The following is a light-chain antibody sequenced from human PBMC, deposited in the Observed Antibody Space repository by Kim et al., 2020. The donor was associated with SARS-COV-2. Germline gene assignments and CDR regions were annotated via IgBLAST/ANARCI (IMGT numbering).Light chain of an antibody. J-gene: IGKJ2*01. CDR1: QNISRW. Sequence: SASIGDRVTITCRASQNISRWLAWYQQQSGKVPKLLIYKASFLDSGVPSRFSGSGSGTEFTLTISSLQPDDFATYYCQHYSDSLYTFGQGTKLEI. CDR2: KAS. V-gene: IGKV1-5*03. CDR3: QHYSDSLYT.